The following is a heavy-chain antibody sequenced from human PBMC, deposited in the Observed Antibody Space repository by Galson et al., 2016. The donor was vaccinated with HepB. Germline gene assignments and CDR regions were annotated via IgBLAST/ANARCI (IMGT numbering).Heavy chain of an antibody. J-gene: IGHJ6*02. CDR2: KWFDGSKE. CDR1: GFRFSAYT. V-gene: IGHV3-33*06. D-gene: IGHD2-15*01. CDR3: AKGAEGGMDV. Sequence: SLRLSCAASGFRFSAYTMHWVRQAPGKGLEWVAVKWFDGSKEYYADSVQGRFSVSRDNSKSTMELQMNSLRGDDTAVYYCAKGAEGGMDVWGQGTTVIVSS.